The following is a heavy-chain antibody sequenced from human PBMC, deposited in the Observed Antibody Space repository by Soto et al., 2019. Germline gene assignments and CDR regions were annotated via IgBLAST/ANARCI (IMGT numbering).Heavy chain of an antibody. CDR3: AREESLGLDY. Sequence: QVQLVESGGGVVQTGRSLRLSCEASGFTFSPYGMHWVRQAPGKGLEWVAVISFDGRNKYNADSVKGRFTISRDNSKNTLYLQVNSLRAEDSAVYYCAREESLGLDYWGQGTLVTVSS. J-gene: IGHJ4*02. V-gene: IGHV3-30*03. CDR1: GFTFSPYG. CDR2: ISFDGRNK. D-gene: IGHD7-27*01.